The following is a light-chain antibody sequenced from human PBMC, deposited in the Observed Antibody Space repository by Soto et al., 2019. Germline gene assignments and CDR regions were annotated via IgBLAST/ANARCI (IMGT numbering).Light chain of an antibody. CDR2: DVS. J-gene: IGLJ1*01. V-gene: IGLV2-14*01. Sequence: QSALTQPASVSGSPGQSITISCVGTSSDIGDYNYVSWYQQHPGKVPKVIIYDVSNRPSGVSYRFSATKSGNTASLTISGLQAEYEADYYCCSYTRSGTIIFGTVTKVPVL. CDR3: CSYTRSGTII. CDR1: SSDIGDYNY.